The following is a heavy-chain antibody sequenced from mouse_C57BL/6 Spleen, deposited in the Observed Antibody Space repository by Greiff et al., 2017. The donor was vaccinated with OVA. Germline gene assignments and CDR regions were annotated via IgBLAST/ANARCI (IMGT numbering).Heavy chain of an antibody. CDR3: AREDFGYYSYAMDY. J-gene: IGHJ4*01. D-gene: IGHD2-3*01. V-gene: IGHV1-64*01. CDR2: IHPNSGST. CDR1: GYTFTSYW. Sequence: QVQLQQSGAELVKPGASVKLSCKASGYTFTSYWMHWVKQRPGQGLEWIGMIHPNSGSTNYNEKFKSKATLTVDKSSSTAYMQLSSLTSEDSAVYYCAREDFGYYSYAMDYWGQGTSVTVSS.